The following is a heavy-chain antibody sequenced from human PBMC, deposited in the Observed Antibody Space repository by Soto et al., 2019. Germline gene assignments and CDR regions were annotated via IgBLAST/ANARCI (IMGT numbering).Heavy chain of an antibody. V-gene: IGHV3-33*01. D-gene: IGHD1-26*01. CDR1: CFTFSNYG. J-gene: IGHJ6*01. CDR2: IWHDGNNK. CDR3: ASDLVGASDSYGLDV. Sequence: GGSLRLSCAASCFTFSNYGMHLVRQAPGKGLEWVAIIWHDGNNKYYADSVIGRFIISRDNSKNRLYLQMNSLRAEDTAVYYCASDLVGASDSYGLDVWGQGTPVNVSS.